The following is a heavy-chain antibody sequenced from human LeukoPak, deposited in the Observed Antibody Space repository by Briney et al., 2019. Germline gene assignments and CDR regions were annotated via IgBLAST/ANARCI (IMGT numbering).Heavy chain of an antibody. CDR2: ISAYNGNT. CDR3: ARDTEVVVAAIYYYYYGMDV. J-gene: IGHJ6*02. CDR1: GYTLTELS. Sequence: ASVKVSCKVSGYTLTELSMHWVRQAPGQGLEWMGWISAYNGNTNYAQKLQGRVTMTTDTSTSTAYMELRSLRSDDTAVYYCARDTEVVVAAIYYYYYGMDVWGQGTTVTVSS. V-gene: IGHV1-18*01. D-gene: IGHD2-15*01.